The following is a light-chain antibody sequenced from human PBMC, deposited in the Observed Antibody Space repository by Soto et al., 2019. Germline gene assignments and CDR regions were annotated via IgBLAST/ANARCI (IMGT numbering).Light chain of an antibody. V-gene: IGLV2-11*01. CDR1: SSDVCGYNY. CDR3: SSHAGXSVV. CDR2: DVT. Sequence: QSLLTQPRSVSGSPGQSVTISCTGTSSDVCGYNYLSWYQQHQGKAPKLMIYDVTTRPSGVPDRFSGSKSGNTASLTISGLQAEDEADYYRSSHAGXSVVVGTGTKVXV. J-gene: IGLJ1*01.